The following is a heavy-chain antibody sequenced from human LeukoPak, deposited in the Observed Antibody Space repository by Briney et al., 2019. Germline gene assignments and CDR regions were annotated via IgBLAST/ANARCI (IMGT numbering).Heavy chain of an antibody. CDR2: IRYDGSNK. Sequence: PGGSLRPSCAASGFTFSSHGMHWVRQAPGKGLEWVAFIRYDGSNKYYADSVKGRFTISRDNSKNTLYLQMNSLRAEDTAVYYCAKDLLVATIGGGYFDYWGQGTLVTVSS. J-gene: IGHJ4*02. D-gene: IGHD5-12*01. CDR1: GFTFSSHG. V-gene: IGHV3-30*02. CDR3: AKDLLVATIGGGYFDY.